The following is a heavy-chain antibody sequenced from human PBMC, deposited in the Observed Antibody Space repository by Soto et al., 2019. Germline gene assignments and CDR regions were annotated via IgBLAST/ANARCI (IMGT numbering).Heavy chain of an antibody. J-gene: IGHJ4*02. CDR2: IYTSGST. D-gene: IGHD6-6*01. CDR1: GGSISSYD. Sequence: QVQLQESGPGLVKPSETLSLTCTVSGGSISSYDWSWIRQPAGKGLERIGRIYTSGSTNYNPSLKSRVTMSVDTSKNQFSLKLSSVTAADTAVYYCARDGRDEDPARRELDYWGQGTLVTVSS. CDR3: ARDGRDEDPARRELDY. V-gene: IGHV4-4*07.